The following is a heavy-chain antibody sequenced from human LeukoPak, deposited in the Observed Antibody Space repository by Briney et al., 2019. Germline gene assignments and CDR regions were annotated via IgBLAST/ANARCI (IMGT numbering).Heavy chain of an antibody. Sequence: PSETLSLTCTVSGGSMYDYYWSWIRQPPVKGLEWIGHIHYNGRTNYNPSLESPATISIDMSKNQFSLNLSSVTAADTAVYYCARVRLSGVIDYWGQGTLVTLSS. CDR2: IHYNGRT. D-gene: IGHD2-15*01. V-gene: IGHV4-59*01. J-gene: IGHJ4*02. CDR1: GGSMYDYY. CDR3: ARVRLSGVIDY.